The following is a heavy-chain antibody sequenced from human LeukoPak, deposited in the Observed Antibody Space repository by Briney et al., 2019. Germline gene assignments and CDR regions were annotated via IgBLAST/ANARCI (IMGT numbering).Heavy chain of an antibody. D-gene: IGHD5-18*01. CDR3: ARATWIQRWKLFDY. V-gene: IGHV3-64*01. J-gene: IGHJ4*02. Sequence: GGSLRLSCAASGFIFSSYAMHWIRQSPGKGLEYVSAISSNGGDTYYANFVKGRFTISRDNSKNTLYLQMGSLRADDMAVYYCARATWIQRWKLFDYWGQGTLVTVS. CDR2: ISSNGGDT. CDR1: GFIFSSYA.